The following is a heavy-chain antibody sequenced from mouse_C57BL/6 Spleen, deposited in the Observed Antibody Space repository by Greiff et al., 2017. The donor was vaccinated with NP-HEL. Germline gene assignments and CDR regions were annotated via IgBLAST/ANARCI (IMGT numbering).Heavy chain of an antibody. CDR3: AREGLRPHFDY. D-gene: IGHD2-4*01. CDR1: GYSITSGYY. CDR2: ISYDGSN. V-gene: IGHV3-6*01. J-gene: IGHJ2*01. Sequence: VQLKESGPGLVKPSQSLSLTCSVTGYSITSGYYWNWIRQFPGNKLEWMGYISYDGSNNYNPSLKNRISITRDTSKNQFFLKLNSVTTEDTATYYCAREGLRPHFDYWGQGTTLTVSS.